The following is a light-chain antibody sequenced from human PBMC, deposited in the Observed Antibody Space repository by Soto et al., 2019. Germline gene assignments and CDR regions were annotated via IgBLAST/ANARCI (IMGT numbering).Light chain of an antibody. V-gene: IGKV1-5*01. Sequence: DSQMTQSPSTLSASVGDRVTITCRASQSISSWLAWYQQKPGKAPKLMIYDASSLESGVQSRFSGSGSGTEFTLTISSLQPDDFATYYCQQYNSCTWTFGQGTKVDI. J-gene: IGKJ1*01. CDR1: QSISSW. CDR3: QQYNSCTWT. CDR2: DAS.